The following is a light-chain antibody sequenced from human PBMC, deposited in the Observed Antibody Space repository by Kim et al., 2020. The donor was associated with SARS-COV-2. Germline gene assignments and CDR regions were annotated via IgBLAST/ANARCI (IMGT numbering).Light chain of an antibody. Sequence: DIQMTQSPSSLSASVGDRVTITCRASQGIRNYLAWYQQKPGEVPKLLIYAAATLQSGVPSRFSGSESGTDFILTISSLQPEDVATYYCQKYNSALWTFGQGTKVEIK. CDR2: AAA. J-gene: IGKJ1*01. CDR3: QKYNSALWT. V-gene: IGKV1-27*01. CDR1: QGIRNY.